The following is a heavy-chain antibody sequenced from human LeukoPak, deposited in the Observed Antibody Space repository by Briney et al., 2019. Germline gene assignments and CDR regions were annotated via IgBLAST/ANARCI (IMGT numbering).Heavy chain of an antibody. V-gene: IGHV4-59*08. CDR2: VYHTGST. CDR1: GDSISSFY. Sequence: ALETLSLTCTVSGDSISSFYWSWIWQPPGKGLEWIGYVYHTGSTNYNPSLNSRVTISVDMSKNQFSLKLSSVTAADTAVYYCARGFQFYHILTGYSNYWYFDLWGRGTLVTVSS. D-gene: IGHD3-9*01. CDR3: ARGFQFYHILTGYSNYWYFDL. J-gene: IGHJ2*01.